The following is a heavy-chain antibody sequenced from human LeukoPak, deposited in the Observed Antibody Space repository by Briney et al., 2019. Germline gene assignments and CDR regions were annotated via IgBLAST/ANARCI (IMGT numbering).Heavy chain of an antibody. Sequence: ASVKVSCKASGYTFTNYDINWVRQAAGQGLEWMGWMNPNSGNTGYAQKFQGRVTMTRSASINTAYMELSSLTSEDTVVYYCARARTHSSGYPYYFVSWGQGTLVTVSS. V-gene: IGHV1-8*01. D-gene: IGHD3-22*01. CDR1: GYTFTNYD. J-gene: IGHJ4*02. CDR2: MNPNSGNT. CDR3: ARARTHSSGYPYYFVS.